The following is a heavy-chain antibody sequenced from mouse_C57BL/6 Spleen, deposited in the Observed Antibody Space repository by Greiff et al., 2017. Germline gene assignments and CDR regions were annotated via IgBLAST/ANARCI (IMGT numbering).Heavy chain of an antibody. CDR2: IFPGSGST. J-gene: IGHJ4*01. V-gene: IGHV1-75*01. CDR3: ARYNYGSSLYYAMDY. D-gene: IGHD1-1*01. Sequence: VQLQQSGPELVKPGASVKISCKASGYTFTDYYINWVKQRPGQGLEWIGWIFPGSGSTYYNEKFKGKATLTVDKSSSTAYMLLSSLTSEDSAVYFCARYNYGSSLYYAMDYWGQGTSVTVSS. CDR1: GYTFTDYY.